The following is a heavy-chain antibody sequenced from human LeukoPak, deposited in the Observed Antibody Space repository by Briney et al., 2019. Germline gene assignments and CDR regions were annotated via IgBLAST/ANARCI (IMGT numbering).Heavy chain of an antibody. V-gene: IGHV3-33*01. CDR3: ARAFGIRRTYYYYYMDV. Sequence: GGSLRLSCAASGFTFSSYGMHWVRQAPGKGLEWVAVIWYDGSDKYYADSVKGRFTISRDNSKNTLYLRMNSLRAEDTAVYYCARAFGIRRTYYYYYMDVWGKGTTVTVSS. CDR2: IWYDGSDK. J-gene: IGHJ6*03. D-gene: IGHD1-14*01. CDR1: GFTFSSYG.